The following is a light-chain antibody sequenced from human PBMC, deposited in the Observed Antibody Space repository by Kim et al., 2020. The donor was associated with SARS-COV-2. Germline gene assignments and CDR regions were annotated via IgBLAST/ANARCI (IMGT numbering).Light chain of an antibody. CDR3: GTWDSGLTAGG. V-gene: IGLV1-51*01. CDR1: SSNIGNNY. Sequence: QSALTQPPSVSAAPGQRVTISCSGSSSNIGNNYVSWYQQLPGTAPKLLIYDNNKRPSGIPDRFSGSKSGTSATLGITGLQTGDEADYYCGTWDSGLTAGGFGGGTKLTVL. J-gene: IGLJ3*02. CDR2: DNN.